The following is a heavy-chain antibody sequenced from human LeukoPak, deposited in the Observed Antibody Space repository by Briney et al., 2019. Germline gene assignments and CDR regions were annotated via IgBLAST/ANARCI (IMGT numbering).Heavy chain of an antibody. Sequence: SETLSLTRAVYGGSFSGYYWSWIRQPPGKGLEWIGEINHSGSTNYNPPLKSRVTISVDTSKNQFSLKLSSVTAADTAVYYCARVEVRWYIYYGMDVWGQGTTVTVSS. V-gene: IGHV4-34*01. CDR2: INHSGST. CDR1: GGSFSGYY. J-gene: IGHJ6*02. D-gene: IGHD4-23*01. CDR3: ARVEVRWYIYYGMDV.